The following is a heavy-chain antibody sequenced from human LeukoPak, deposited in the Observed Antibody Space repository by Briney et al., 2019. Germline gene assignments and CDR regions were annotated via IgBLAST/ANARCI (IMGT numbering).Heavy chain of an antibody. J-gene: IGHJ3*02. CDR3: AKGSSGWSTDAFDI. V-gene: IGHV3-9*01. D-gene: IGHD6-19*01. Sequence: PGGSLRLSCAASGFTFDDYATHWVRQAPGKGLEWVSGINWNTNSIKYADSVKGRFTISRDNAKNSLYLQMNSLRAEDTAFYYCAKGSSGWSTDAFDIWGQGTMVTVSS. CDR1: GFTFDDYA. CDR2: INWNTNSI.